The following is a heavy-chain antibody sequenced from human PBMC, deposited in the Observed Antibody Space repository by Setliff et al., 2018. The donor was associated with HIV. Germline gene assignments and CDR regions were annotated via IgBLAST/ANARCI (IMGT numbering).Heavy chain of an antibody. CDR2: IDPSDFYI. J-gene: IGHJ4*02. V-gene: IGHV5-10-1*01. CDR3: ARQPRGYSYGDGVYLGY. Sequence: GESLKISCKGSGYIFSTYWISWVRQMPGKGLEWMGRIDPSDFYIKYSPSFQGHVTISADRSITTAYLQWSSLRASDTATYYCARQPRGYSYGDGVYLGYWGQGTPVTVSS. CDR1: GYIFSTYW. D-gene: IGHD5-18*01.